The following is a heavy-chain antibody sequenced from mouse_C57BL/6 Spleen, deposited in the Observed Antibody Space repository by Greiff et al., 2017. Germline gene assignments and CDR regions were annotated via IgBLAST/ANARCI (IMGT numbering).Heavy chain of an antibody. CDR3: AREGNYGPLYFDY. V-gene: IGHV1-82*01. Sequence: QVQLKESGPELVKPGASVKISCKASGYAFSSSWMNWVKQRPGKGLEWIGRIYPGDGDTNYNGKFKGKATLTADKSSSTAYMQLSSLTSEDSAVYFCAREGNYGPLYFDYWGQGTTLTVSS. D-gene: IGHD1-1*01. J-gene: IGHJ2*01. CDR2: IYPGDGDT. CDR1: GYAFSSSW.